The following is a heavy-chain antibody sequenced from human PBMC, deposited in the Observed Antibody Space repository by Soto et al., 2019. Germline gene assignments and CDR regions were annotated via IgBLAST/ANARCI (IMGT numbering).Heavy chain of an antibody. CDR1: GYAFTGYY. V-gene: IGHV1-2*04. D-gene: IGHD2-2*01. J-gene: IGHJ6*04. CDR2: INPNSGGT. Sequence: ASVKVSCKASGYAFTGYYMHWVRQAPGQGLEWMGWINPNSGGTNYAQKFQGWVIMTRDTSISTAYMELSRLRSDDTAVYYCARDAPINCSSTSCLLPRIYFYYGTDVWGKETMVTVSS. CDR3: ARDAPINCSSTSCLLPRIYFYYGTDV.